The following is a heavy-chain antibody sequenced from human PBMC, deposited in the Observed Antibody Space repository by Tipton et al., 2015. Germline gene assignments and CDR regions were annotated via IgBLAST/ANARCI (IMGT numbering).Heavy chain of an antibody. CDR3: ARGQDENSLGEYYTH. CDR2: IFSGGST. CDR1: GDSVNSGNYY. Sequence: TMSLTCTVSGDSVNSGNYYWSWIRQPPGKGLEWIGHIFSGGSTNSNPSVKRSVTIFLTSNKQFSLEMTSVTAADTAIYYCARGQDENSLGEYYTHWGQGTLVTVSS. V-gene: IGHV4-61*01. J-gene: IGHJ1*01. D-gene: IGHD3-3*01.